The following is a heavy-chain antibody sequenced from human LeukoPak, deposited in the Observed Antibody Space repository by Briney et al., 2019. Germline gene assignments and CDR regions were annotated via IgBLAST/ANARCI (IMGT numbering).Heavy chain of an antibody. D-gene: IGHD3-10*01. CDR1: GYSISSGYY. V-gene: IGHV4-38-2*02. CDR3: ASVRRGFGESSKYYSYYYMDV. Sequence: SETLSLTCTVSGYSISSGYYWGWIRPPPGKGLEWIGNIYYSGSTYYNPSLKSRVTISVETSKNQFSLKLSAVTAADTAVYYCASVRRGFGESSKYYSYYYMDVWGNGTTVTISS. J-gene: IGHJ6*03. CDR2: IYYSGST.